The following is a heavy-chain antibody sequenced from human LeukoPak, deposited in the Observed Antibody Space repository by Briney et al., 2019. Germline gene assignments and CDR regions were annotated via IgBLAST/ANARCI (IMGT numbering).Heavy chain of an antibody. V-gene: IGHV3-48*03. CDR2: ISSSGSTI. CDR3: AREPYSGYDGGYYYYYYYMDV. D-gene: IGHD5-12*01. Sequence: PGGSLRLSCAASGFTFSSYEMNWVRQAPGKGLEWVSYISSSGSTIYYADSVKGRFTISRDNAKNSLYLQMNSLRAGDTAVYYCAREPYSGYDGGYYYYYYYMDVWGKGTTVTVSS. CDR1: GFTFSSYE. J-gene: IGHJ6*03.